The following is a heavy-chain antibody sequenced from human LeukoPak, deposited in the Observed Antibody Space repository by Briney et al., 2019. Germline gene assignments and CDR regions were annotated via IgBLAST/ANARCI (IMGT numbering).Heavy chain of an antibody. D-gene: IGHD6-13*01. CDR2: INHSGST. V-gene: IGHV4-34*01. J-gene: IGHJ4*02. CDR3: ARHQYSGTVDY. Sequence: PSETLSLTCAVYGGSFSGYYWSWIRQPPGKGLEWIGEINHSGSTNYNPSLKSRVTISVDTSKNQFSLKLSSVTAADTAVYYCARHQYSGTVDYWGQGTLVTVSS. CDR1: GGSFSGYY.